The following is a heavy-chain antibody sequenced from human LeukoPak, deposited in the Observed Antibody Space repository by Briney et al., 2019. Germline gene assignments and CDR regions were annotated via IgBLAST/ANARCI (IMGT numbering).Heavy chain of an antibody. Sequence: ASVKVSCKASGYTFTSYGMSWLRQAPGQGVEGMGWISDYNGNTNYAQKLKGRVIMHTDTSTRTVYMEVRSLRSDDTAVYYGARRVRYDYVSSGYFNDDYWGQGTLVTVS. D-gene: IGHD3-22*01. J-gene: IGHJ4*02. CDR2: ISDYNGNT. CDR1: GYTFTSYG. V-gene: IGHV1-18*01. CDR3: ARRVRYDYVSSGYFNDDY.